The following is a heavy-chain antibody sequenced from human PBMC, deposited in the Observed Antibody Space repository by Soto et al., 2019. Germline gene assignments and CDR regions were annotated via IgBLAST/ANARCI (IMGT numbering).Heavy chain of an antibody. V-gene: IGHV3-33*01. CDR3: ASEYCSGGRCYYYGMDV. D-gene: IGHD2-15*01. J-gene: IGHJ6*02. Sequence: QVQLVESGGGVVQPGRSLRLSCAASGFTFSSYGMHWVRQAPGKGLEWVAVIWYDGSNKYYADSVKGRFNISRDNSKNTLYLQMNSLRAEDTAVYYCASEYCSGGRCYYYGMDVWGQGTTVTVSS. CDR2: IWYDGSNK. CDR1: GFTFSSYG.